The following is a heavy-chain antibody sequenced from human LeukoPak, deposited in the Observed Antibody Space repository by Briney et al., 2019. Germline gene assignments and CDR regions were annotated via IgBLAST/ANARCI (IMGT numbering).Heavy chain of an antibody. V-gene: IGHV3-53*05. D-gene: IGHD3-10*01. J-gene: IGHJ4*02. CDR2: IYSGGST. Sequence: GGSLRLSCAASGFTVSSNYMSWVRQAPGKGLEWVSVIYSGGSTYYADSVKGRFTISRDISKNTLYLQMNSLRAEDTAVYYCAKDRVFELWFEEASPYYFDYWGQGTLVTVSS. CDR3: AKDRVFELWFEEASPYYFDY. CDR1: GFTVSSNY.